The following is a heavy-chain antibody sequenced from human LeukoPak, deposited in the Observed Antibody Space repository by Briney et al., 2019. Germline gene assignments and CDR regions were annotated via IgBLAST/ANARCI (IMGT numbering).Heavy chain of an antibody. CDR3: ARDGFDGGFDY. CDR1: GFTFSSYD. V-gene: IGHV3-13*01. Sequence: GGSLRLSCAASGFTFSSYDMHWVRQATGKGLEWVSAIGTAGDTYYPGSVKGRFTISRENAKNALYLQMNSLRAGDTAVYYCARDGFDGGFDYWGQGNLVTVSS. J-gene: IGHJ4*02. CDR2: IGTAGDT. D-gene: IGHD4-23*01.